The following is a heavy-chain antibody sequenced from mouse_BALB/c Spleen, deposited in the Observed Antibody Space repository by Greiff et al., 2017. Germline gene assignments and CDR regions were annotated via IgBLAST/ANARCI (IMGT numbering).Heavy chain of an antibody. Sequence: EVHLVESGGGLVQPKGSLKLSCAASGFTFNTYAMNWVRQAPGKGLEWVARIRSKSNNYATYYADSVKDRFTISRDDSQSMLYLQMNNLKTEDTAMYYCVRQDYGSRSYAMDYWGQGTSVTVSS. CDR2: IRSKSNNYAT. V-gene: IGHV10-1*02. CDR1: GFTFNTYA. CDR3: VRQDYGSRSYAMDY. D-gene: IGHD1-1*01. J-gene: IGHJ4*01.